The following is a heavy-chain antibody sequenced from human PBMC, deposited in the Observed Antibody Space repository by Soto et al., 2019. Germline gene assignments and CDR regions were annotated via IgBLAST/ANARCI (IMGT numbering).Heavy chain of an antibody. Sequence: QVQLVQSGGEVKKPGSSVKVSCKASGGSFNNYAVTWVRQAPGQGLEWMGGIIPMSGTANYAQKFQGRVTITADKSTSTAYRELSSLRYDDTAVYYCASSYGSSWYGDYWGQGTVVTVSS. J-gene: IGHJ4*02. CDR1: GGSFNNYA. CDR3: ASSYGSSWYGDY. V-gene: IGHV1-69*06. D-gene: IGHD6-13*01. CDR2: IIPMSGTA.